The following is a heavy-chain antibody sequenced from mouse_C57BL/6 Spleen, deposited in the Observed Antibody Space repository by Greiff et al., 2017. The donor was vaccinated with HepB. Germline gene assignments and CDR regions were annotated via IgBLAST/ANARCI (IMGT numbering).Heavy chain of an antibody. CDR1: GYTFTSYW. J-gene: IGHJ3*01. V-gene: IGHV1-61*01. CDR3: AREGKSFAY. D-gene: IGHD2-1*01. CDR2: LYPSDSET. Sequence: QVQLQQPGAELVRPGSSVKLSCKASGYTFTSYWMDWVKQRPGQGLEWIGNLYPSDSETHYNQKFKDKATLTVDKSSSTAYMQLSSLTSEDSAVYDCAREGKSFAYWGQGTLVTVAA.